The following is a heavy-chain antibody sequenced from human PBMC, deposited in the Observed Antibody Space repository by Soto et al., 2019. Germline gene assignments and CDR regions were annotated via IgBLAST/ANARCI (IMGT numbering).Heavy chain of an antibody. CDR3: AIEKEDDSGDYNAFDI. CDR2: IYYSGTK. CDR1: GDSINNGDCY. J-gene: IGHJ3*02. Sequence: QVQLQESGPGLVKPSQTLSLTCTVSGDSINNGDCYWSWLRQLPGKGLEWIGYIYYSGTKYYNPSLKSRVSMSVDTSKNQFSLNLTSVTAADTAVHYCAIEKEDDSGDYNAFDIWGQGTVVTVSS. D-gene: IGHD4-17*01. V-gene: IGHV4-31*03.